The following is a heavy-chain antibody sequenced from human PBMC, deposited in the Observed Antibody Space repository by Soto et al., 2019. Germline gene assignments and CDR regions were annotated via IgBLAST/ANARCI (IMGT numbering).Heavy chain of an antibody. D-gene: IGHD2-21*01. CDR2: ISSDGKNT. J-gene: IGHJ6*04. V-gene: IGHV3-30*01. Sequence: QVQLVESGGGVVQPGRSLRLSCAASGFTFSDYAMHWVRQPPGKGLEWVAIISSDGKNTYYGDSVKGRFTISRDDSTSILSLQVTGLRPEDTAVYFCARVHCTTELCSGLYFYYALDVWGEGTTVTVSS. CDR3: ARVHCTTELCSGLYFYYALDV. CDR1: GFTFSDYA.